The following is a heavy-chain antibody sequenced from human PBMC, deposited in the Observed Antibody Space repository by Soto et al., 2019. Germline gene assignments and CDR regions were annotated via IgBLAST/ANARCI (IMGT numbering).Heavy chain of an antibody. Sequence: SETLSLTCTVSGGSISSGGYYWSWIRQHPGKGLEWIGYIYYSGSTYYNPSLKSRVTISVDTSKNQFSLKLSSVTAADTAVYYCARAHDSSGYYTYYFDYWGQGTLVTVSS. V-gene: IGHV4-31*03. CDR2: IYYSGST. D-gene: IGHD3-22*01. CDR3: ARAHDSSGYYTYYFDY. J-gene: IGHJ4*02. CDR1: GGSISSGGYY.